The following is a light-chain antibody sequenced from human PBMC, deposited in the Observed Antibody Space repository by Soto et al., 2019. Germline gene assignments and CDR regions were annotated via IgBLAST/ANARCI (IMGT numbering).Light chain of an antibody. J-gene: IGLJ2*01. V-gene: IGLV2-14*01. CDR3: GSYTSSSTLV. Sequence: QSALTQPASVSGSPGQSITISCTGTNSDVGAYNYVSWYQHHPGKAPKLLIYEVTNRPSGISNRFSGSKSGNTASLTISGLQPGDEANYYCGSYTSSSTLVFGAGTKLTVL. CDR2: EVT. CDR1: NSDVGAYNY.